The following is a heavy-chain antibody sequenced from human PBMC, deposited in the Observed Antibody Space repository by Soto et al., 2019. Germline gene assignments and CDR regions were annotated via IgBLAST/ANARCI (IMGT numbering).Heavy chain of an antibody. Sequence: QVQLVQSGAEVKKPGSSVKVSCKASGGTFSSYAISWVRQAPGQGLEWMGGIIPIFGTANYAQKFQGRVTITADESTSTAYMELSSLRSEDTAVYYCAREGAYYYILTCFRSLYYFAYWGQGTLVTVSS. V-gene: IGHV1-69*01. CDR3: AREGAYYYILTCFRSLYYFAY. CDR1: GGTFSSYA. J-gene: IGHJ4*02. D-gene: IGHD3-9*01. CDR2: IIPIFGTA.